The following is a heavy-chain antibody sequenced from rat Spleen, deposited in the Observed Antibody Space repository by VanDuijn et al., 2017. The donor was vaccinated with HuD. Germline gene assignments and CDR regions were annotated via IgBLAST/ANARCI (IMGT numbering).Heavy chain of an antibody. D-gene: IGHD1-12*03. J-gene: IGHJ2*01. V-gene: IGHV4-2*01. CDR3: ARNYYDGSLDY. Sequence: EVQLVESGGGLVQPGNSLKLSCVASGFTFSNYWMTWIRQAPGKGLEWIGEINKDSSTINYIPSLKDKFTISRDNAQNTLYLQMSKLGSEDTAIYYCARNYYDGSLDYWGQGVMVTVSS. CDR2: INKDSSTI. CDR1: GFTFSNYW.